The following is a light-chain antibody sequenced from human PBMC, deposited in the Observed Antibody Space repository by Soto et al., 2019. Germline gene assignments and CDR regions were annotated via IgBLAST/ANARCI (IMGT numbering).Light chain of an antibody. CDR3: QQYNSYSLTWT. J-gene: IGKJ1*01. CDR1: QSITSW. Sequence: DIQMTQSPSTLSASVGDRVTSTCRASQSITSWLAWYQQKPGKAPKLLIYDASSLESGVPLRFSGSGSGTEFTLTISSLQPDDFATYYCQQYNSYSLTWTFGQGTMVEIK. CDR2: DAS. V-gene: IGKV1-5*01.